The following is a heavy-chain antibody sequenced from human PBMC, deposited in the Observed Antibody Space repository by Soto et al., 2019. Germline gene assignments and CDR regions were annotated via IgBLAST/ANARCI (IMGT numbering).Heavy chain of an antibody. J-gene: IGHJ4*02. CDR2: INHSGST. D-gene: IGHD5-12*01. CDR1: GGSFSGYY. CDR3: ASWLRWLQSGQWDS. Sequence: QVQLQQWGAGLLKPSETLSLTCAVYGGSFSGYYWSWIRQTPGKGLEWIGEINHSGSTNYNPSRKSRVTISVYTTINQFPLKLSSVTAAATAVYYCASWLRWLQSGQWDSWGQGTLVTVSS. V-gene: IGHV4-34*01.